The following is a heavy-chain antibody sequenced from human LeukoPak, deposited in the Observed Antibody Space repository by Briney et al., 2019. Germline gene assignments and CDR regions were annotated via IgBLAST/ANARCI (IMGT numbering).Heavy chain of an antibody. Sequence: SETLSLTCTVSGGSISSYYWSWIWQPPGKGLEWIGYIYYSGSTNYNPSLKSRVTISVDTSKNQFSLKLSSVTAADTAVYYCARGVFRAYDSSGYPLNWFDPWGQGTLVTVSS. CDR1: GGSISSYY. D-gene: IGHD3-22*01. CDR3: ARGVFRAYDSSGYPLNWFDP. V-gene: IGHV4-59*08. J-gene: IGHJ5*02. CDR2: IYYSGST.